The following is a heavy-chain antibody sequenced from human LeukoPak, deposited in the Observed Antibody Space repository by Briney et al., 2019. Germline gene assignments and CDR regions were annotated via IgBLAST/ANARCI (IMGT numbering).Heavy chain of an antibody. V-gene: IGHV3-74*01. D-gene: IGHD3-16*02. Sequence: GGSLRLSCAASGFTFSNAWMNWVRQAPGNGLVWVSRIASDGSSTTYADSVKGRFSISRDNAKNTLYLQMNSLRAGDTAVYYCARGSYVWGSYRSPTSFDYWGQGTLVTVSS. CDR3: ARGSYVWGSYRSPTSFDY. CDR2: IASDGSST. CDR1: GFTFSNAW. J-gene: IGHJ4*02.